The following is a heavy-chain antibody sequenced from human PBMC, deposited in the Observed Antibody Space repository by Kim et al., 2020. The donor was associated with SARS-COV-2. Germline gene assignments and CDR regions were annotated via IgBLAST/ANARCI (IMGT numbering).Heavy chain of an antibody. J-gene: IGHJ4*02. CDR2: INHSGST. D-gene: IGHD2-2*01. V-gene: IGHV4-34*01. CDR3: ARDKRSFIVVVPAATLDY. CDR1: GGSFSGYY. Sequence: SETLSLTCAVYGGSFSGYYWSWIRQPPGKGLEWIGEINHSGSTNYNPSLKSRVTISVDTSKNQFSLKLSSVTAADTAVYYCARDKRSFIVVVPAATLDYWGQGTLVTVSS.